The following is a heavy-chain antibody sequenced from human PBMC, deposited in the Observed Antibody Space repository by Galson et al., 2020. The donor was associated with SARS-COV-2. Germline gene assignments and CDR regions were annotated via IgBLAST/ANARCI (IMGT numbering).Heavy chain of an antibody. Sequence: ASVKVSCKASGYTFTSYYMHWVRQAPGQGLEWMGVINPSGGSTSYAQKFQGRVTMTRDTSTSTVYMELSSLRSEDTAVYYCARAGVGSSSSGSSWFDPWGQGTLVTVS. V-gene: IGHV1-46*01. CDR3: ARAGVGSSSSGSSWFDP. CDR1: GYTFTSYY. D-gene: IGHD6-6*01. CDR2: INPSGGST. J-gene: IGHJ5*02.